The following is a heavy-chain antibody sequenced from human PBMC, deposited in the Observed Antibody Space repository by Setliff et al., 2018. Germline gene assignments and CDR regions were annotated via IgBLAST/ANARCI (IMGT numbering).Heavy chain of an antibody. J-gene: IGHJ4*02. D-gene: IGHD3-3*01. Sequence: SETLSLTCTVSGGSISSSSYYWGWIRQPPGKGLEWTGSIYYSGSTYYNPSLKSRVTISVDTSKNQFSLKLSSVTAADTAVYYCARDKRQYNFWSGYYGSWGNYFDYWGQGTLVTVSS. CDR1: GGSISSSSYY. CDR2: IYYSGST. CDR3: ARDKRQYNFWSGYYGSWGNYFDY. V-gene: IGHV4-39*07.